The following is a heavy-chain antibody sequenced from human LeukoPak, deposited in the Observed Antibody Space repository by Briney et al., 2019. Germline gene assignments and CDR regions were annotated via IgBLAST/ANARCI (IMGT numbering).Heavy chain of an antibody. D-gene: IGHD3-10*01. CDR1: GFSFDDYA. J-gene: IGHJ3*01. CDR2: VIWNSGSI. V-gene: IGHV3-9*01. CDR3: ARDQGVQGPGCAFDF. Sequence: GGSLRLSCAASGFSFDDYAMLWVRQAPGEGLEWVSGVIWNSGSIGYADSVKGRFTISSDNAKNFLYLQMNSLRAEDTALYYCARDQGVQGPGCAFDFWGQGTMVTVSS.